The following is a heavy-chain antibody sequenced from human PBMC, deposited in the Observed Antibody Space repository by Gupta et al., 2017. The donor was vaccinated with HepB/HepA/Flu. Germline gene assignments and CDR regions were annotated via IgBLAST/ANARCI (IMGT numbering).Heavy chain of an antibody. CDR2: ISYAGSYR. D-gene: IGHD1-1*01. CDR3: AKDITWKGTVSGFDI. V-gene: IGHV3-30*18. CDR1: SHV. Sequence: SHVMHWVRQAPGRGLEWVAVISYAGSYRFFADAVQGRFNISTDNSKNTLYLQMKSLRVEYIAVYFCAKDITWKGTVSGFDIWGQGTMVTVSP. J-gene: IGHJ3*02.